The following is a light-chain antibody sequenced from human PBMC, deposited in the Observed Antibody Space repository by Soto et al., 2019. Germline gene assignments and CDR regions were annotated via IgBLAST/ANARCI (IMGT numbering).Light chain of an antibody. V-gene: IGLV1-40*01. J-gene: IGLJ3*02. CDR2: ANS. CDR1: SSNIGAGYD. CDR3: QSYDSSLSGSWV. Sequence: QAVVTQPPSVSGAPGQRVTISCTGSSSNIGAGYDVHWYQQLPGTAPKLLIYANSNRPSGVPGRFSASKSGTSASLAITGLQAEDEADYYCQSYDSSLSGSWVFGGGTKLTVL.